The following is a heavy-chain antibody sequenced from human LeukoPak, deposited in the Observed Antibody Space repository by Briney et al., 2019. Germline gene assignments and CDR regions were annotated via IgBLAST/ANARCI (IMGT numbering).Heavy chain of an antibody. CDR2: IHYRVSGST. CDR3: ARGGGHDGSFDS. CDR1: GGSLSSYY. Sequence: SETLSLTCPVAGGSLSSYYWSWIRPPAWKGREWIGYIHYRVSGSTNCNPSLKSPVPMSLDTSQHHFALTVRAVTAADTAADSCARGGGHDGSFDSWGQGTLVTVSP. D-gene: IGHD2-15*01. V-gene: IGHV4-59*08. J-gene: IGHJ4*02.